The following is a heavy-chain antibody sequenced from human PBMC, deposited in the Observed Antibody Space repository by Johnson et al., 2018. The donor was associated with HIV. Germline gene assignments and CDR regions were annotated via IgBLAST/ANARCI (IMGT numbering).Heavy chain of an antibody. J-gene: IGHJ3*02. CDR3: AGSEVTAPSPPAGAFDI. D-gene: IGHD4-23*01. CDR2: ISSSGSTI. Sequence: QVQLVESGGGLVKPGGSLRLSCVASGFTFSDYYMSWIRQAPGKGLEWVSYISSSGSTIYYADSVNGRFTISRDNAKNSLYLQMNSLRAEETAGYYCAGSEVTAPSPPAGAFDIWGQGTMVTVSS. V-gene: IGHV3-11*04. CDR1: GFTFSDYY.